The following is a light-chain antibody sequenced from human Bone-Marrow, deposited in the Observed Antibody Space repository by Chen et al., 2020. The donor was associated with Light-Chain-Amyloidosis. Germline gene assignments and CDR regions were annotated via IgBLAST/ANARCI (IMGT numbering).Light chain of an antibody. CDR1: SSDVGCYNH. V-gene: IGLV2-14*01. CDR3: SSYTITNTLV. CDR2: EVT. J-gene: IGLJ1*01. Sequence: QSALTQPASGSGSPGQSIHLSCPGTSSDVGCYNHVSWYQQPPDKAPKLMIYEVTNRPSWVPDRFSGSKSDNTASLTISGLQTEDEADYFCSSYTITNTLVFGSGTRVTVL.